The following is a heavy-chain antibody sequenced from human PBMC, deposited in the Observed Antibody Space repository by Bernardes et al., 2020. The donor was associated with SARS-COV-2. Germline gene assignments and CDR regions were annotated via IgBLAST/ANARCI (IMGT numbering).Heavy chain of an antibody. D-gene: IGHD4-4*01. J-gene: IGHJ6*02. CDR2: IDWDDDK. V-gene: IGHV2-70*01. Sequence: SGPTLVKPTQTLTLTCTFSGFSLSTSGMCVSWIRQPPGKALEWLAFIDWDDDKYYSTSLKTRLTISKDTSKNQVVLTMTNMDPVDTATYYCARLSTVTFPYYYYYGMDVWGQGTTVTVSS. CDR1: GFSLSTSGMC. CDR3: ARLSTVTFPYYYYYGMDV.